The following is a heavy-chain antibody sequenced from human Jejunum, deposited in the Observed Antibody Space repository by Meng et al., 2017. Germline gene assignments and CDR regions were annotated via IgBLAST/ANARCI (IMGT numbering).Heavy chain of an antibody. J-gene: IGHJ3*02. Sequence: GESLKISCAASGFTFSSYWMHWVRQAPGKGLVWVSRIHSDGSNTNYADSVKGRFTISRDNAKNTLYLQMNSLRAEDTAVYYCARTEDTSGWYRADAFDIRGQGTMVTVSS. CDR3: ARTEDTSGWYRADAFDI. CDR1: GFTFSSYW. D-gene: IGHD6-19*01. V-gene: IGHV3-74*01. CDR2: IHSDGSNT.